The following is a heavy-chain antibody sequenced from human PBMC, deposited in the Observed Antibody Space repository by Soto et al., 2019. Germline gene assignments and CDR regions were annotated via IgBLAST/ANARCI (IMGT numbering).Heavy chain of an antibody. V-gene: IGHV5-51*01. D-gene: IGHD3-10*01. CDR1: GYSFYRYW. J-gene: IGHJ3*02. CDR2: IYPGDSDT. CDR3: ARRITMVRGVTNDAFDI. Sequence: GASRKISWQWSGYSFYRYWVGWVREMPGKGLEWMGIIYPGDSDTRYSPSFQGQVTISADKSISTAYLQWSSLKASDTAMYYCARRITMVRGVTNDAFDISGQGTIVTLSS.